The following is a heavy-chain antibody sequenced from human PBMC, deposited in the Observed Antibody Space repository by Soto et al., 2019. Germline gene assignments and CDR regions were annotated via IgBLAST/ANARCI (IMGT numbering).Heavy chain of an antibody. CDR1: VFTFSSYS. CDR3: AREALYCGGDCYTPDY. CDR2: ISSSSSYT. J-gene: IGHJ4*02. Sequence: EVQLVESGGGLVKPGGSLRLSCAASVFTFSSYSMHWVRQAPGKGLEWVSSISSSSSYTYYADSVKGRFTISRDNAKNSLYLQMDSLRAEDTAVYYCAREALYCGGDCYTPDYWGQGTLVTVSS. D-gene: IGHD2-21*02. V-gene: IGHV3-21*01.